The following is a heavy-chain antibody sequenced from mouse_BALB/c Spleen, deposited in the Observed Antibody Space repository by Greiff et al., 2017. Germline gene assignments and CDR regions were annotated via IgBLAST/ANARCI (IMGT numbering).Heavy chain of an antibody. V-gene: IGHV5-6-3*01. D-gene: IGHD1-1*01. Sequence: EVKLVESGGGLVQPGGSLKLSCAASGFTFSSYGMSWVRQTPDKRLELVATINSNGGSTYYPDSVKGRFTISRDNAKNTLYLQMSSLKSEDTAMYYCAREGGSTSLYYFDYWGQGTTLTVSS. CDR3: AREGGSTSLYYFDY. CDR2: INSNGGST. CDR1: GFTFSSYG. J-gene: IGHJ2*01.